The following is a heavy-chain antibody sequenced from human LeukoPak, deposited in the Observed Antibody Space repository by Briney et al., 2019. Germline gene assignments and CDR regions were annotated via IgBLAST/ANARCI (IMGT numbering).Heavy chain of an antibody. CDR1: GYTFTSYD. CDR2: LNPNSGNT. D-gene: IGHD2-2*02. V-gene: IGHV1-8*01. Sequence: ASVKVSCKASGYTFTSYDFNWVRQATGQGLEWMGWLNPNSGNTDYAQKFQGRVTMTRDTSISTAYMELSRLRSDDTAVYYCARQYCSSTSCYTGLDYWGQGTLVTVSS. J-gene: IGHJ4*02. CDR3: ARQYCSSTSCYTGLDY.